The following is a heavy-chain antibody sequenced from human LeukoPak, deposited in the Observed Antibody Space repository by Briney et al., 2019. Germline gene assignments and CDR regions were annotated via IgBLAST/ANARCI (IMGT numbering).Heavy chain of an antibody. V-gene: IGHV3-23*01. CDR2: ISGSGINT. D-gene: IGHD3-22*01. CDR3: AKDSLPRYYDSSEPTFDY. J-gene: IGHJ4*02. CDR1: GFTFSSYA. Sequence: GGSLRLSCAASGFTFSSYAMSWVRQAPGKGLEWVSAISGSGINTYYADSVKGRFTISRDNSKNTLYLQMNSLSAVDTAVYYCAKDSLPRYYDSSEPTFDYWGQGILVTVSP.